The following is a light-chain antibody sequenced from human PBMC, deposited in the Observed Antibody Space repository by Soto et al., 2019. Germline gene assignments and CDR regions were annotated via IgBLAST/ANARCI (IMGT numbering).Light chain of an antibody. CDR2: LGS. V-gene: IGKV2-28*01. CDR1: QSLLHSDGYNY. CDR3: MQALQMRT. Sequence: DIAMTQSPLSLPVTPGEPASIPCRSSQSLLHSDGYNYLDWYLQRPGQSPQLLIYLGSPRSSGVPDRFSGSGSGTDFTLKISRVEAEDVGVYYCMQALQMRTFGQGTKVEVK. J-gene: IGKJ1*01.